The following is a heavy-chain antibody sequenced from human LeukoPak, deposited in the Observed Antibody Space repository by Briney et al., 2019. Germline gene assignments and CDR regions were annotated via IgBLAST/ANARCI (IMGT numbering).Heavy chain of an antibody. V-gene: IGHV1-46*01. CDR2: ISPTGGST. Sequence: GASVKVSCKASGYTFTSYYMHWVRQAPGQGLEWMGVISPTGGSTRYAQKFQGRVTMTRDMSTRTVYMELSSLRSEDTAVYYCARAALDIVVVPAARNYYYYYMDVWGKGTTVTVSS. D-gene: IGHD2-2*03. CDR1: GYTFTSYY. CDR3: ARAALDIVVVPAARNYYYYYMDV. J-gene: IGHJ6*03.